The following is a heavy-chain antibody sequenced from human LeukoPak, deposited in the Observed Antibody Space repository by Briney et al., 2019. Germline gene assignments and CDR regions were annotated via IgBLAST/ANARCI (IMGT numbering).Heavy chain of an antibody. V-gene: IGHV3-7*01. D-gene: IGHD4-17*01. CDR1: GFTFSSYW. Sequence: GGSLRLSCAASGFTFSSYWMSWVRQAPGKGLEWVANIKQDGSEKYYVDSVKGRFTISRDNAKNSLYLQMNSLRAEDTAVYYCARDGTVTTEVELDYWGQGTLVTVSS. CDR2: IKQDGSEK. CDR3: ARDGTVTTEVELDY. J-gene: IGHJ4*02.